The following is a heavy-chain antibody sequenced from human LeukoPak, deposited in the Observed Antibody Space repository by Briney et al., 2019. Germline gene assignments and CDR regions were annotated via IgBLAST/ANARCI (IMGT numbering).Heavy chain of an antibody. Sequence: PGGSLRLSCAASGFTFSSYGMHWVRQAPGKGLEWVAFIRYDGSNKYYADSVKGRFTISRDNSKNTLYLQMNSLRAEDTAVYYCAKSRITMRVVVSAFDIWGQGTMVTVSS. CDR3: AKSRITMRVVVSAFDI. D-gene: IGHD3-22*01. CDR2: IRYDGSNK. V-gene: IGHV3-30*02. CDR1: GFTFSSYG. J-gene: IGHJ3*02.